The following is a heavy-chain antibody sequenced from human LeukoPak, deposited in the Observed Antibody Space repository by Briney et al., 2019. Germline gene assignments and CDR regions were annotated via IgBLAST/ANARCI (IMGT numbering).Heavy chain of an antibody. CDR3: ARETSQKGAHYMDV. V-gene: IGHV4-61*09. CDR2: IYTSKSM. Sequence: SQTLSLTCTVSGGSISSGFYDWYWIRQPAGKGLEWIGHIYTSKSMNYNPSLKSRVTIPVDTSKNQFSLKLTSVTAADTAVYYCARETSQKGAHYMDVWGKGTTVTISS. CDR1: GGSISSGFYD. J-gene: IGHJ6*03. D-gene: IGHD3-16*01.